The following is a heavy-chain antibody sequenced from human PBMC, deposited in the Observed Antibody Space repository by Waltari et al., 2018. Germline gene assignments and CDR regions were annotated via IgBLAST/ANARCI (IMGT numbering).Heavy chain of an antibody. CDR2: LGGSTGST. V-gene: IGHV3-23*04. CDR3: AKSGRSPWAFDI. CDR1: GFTFSSYG. D-gene: IGHD3-10*01. J-gene: IGHJ3*02. Sequence: EVQLVESGGGLVQPGGSLRLSCTASGFTFSSYGMTWVRQAPGKGLEWVSALGGSTGSTNHTDSVRGRFTISRDNSKNTLYLQMNSLRAEDTALYYCAKSGRSPWAFDIWGQGTMVTVSS.